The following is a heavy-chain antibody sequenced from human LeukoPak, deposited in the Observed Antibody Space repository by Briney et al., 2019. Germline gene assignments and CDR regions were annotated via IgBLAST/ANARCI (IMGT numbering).Heavy chain of an antibody. D-gene: IGHD3-22*01. V-gene: IGHV4-59*01. CDR2: IYSSGST. CDR1: GGSISRYY. CDR3: ARNYDSSGYTAFGY. J-gene: IGHJ4*02. Sequence: SETLSLTCTVSGGSISRYYWSWIRQPPGKGLEWIGHIYSSGSTNYNPSLKSRVTISVDTSKNQFSLKLSSVTAADTAVYYCARNYDSSGYTAFGYWGRGTLLTVSS.